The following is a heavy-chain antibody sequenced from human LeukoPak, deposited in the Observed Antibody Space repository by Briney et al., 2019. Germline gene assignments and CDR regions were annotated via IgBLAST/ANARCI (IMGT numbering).Heavy chain of an antibody. CDR2: INPNSGGA. CDR1: GYTFTGYY. J-gene: IGHJ5*02. CDR3: ARGGGRYYYGSGSYYNWGNWFDP. Sequence: GASVKVSCKASGYTFTGYYMHWVRQAPGQGLEWMGWINPNSGGANYAQKFQGRVTMTRNTSISTAYMELSSLRSEDTAVYYCARGGGRYYYGSGSYYNWGNWFDPWGQGTLVTVSS. V-gene: IGHV1-2*02. D-gene: IGHD3-10*01.